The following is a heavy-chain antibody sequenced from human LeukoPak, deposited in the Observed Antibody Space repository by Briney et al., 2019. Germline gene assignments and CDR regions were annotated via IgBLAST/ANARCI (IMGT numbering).Heavy chain of an antibody. CDR3: AKGPLRLGSSGYYVFDY. D-gene: IGHD3-22*01. CDR1: GSTFSSYA. V-gene: IGHV3-23*01. CDR2: ISGSGGST. Sequence: QPGGSLRLSCAASGSTFSSYAMSWVRQAPGKGLEWVSAISGSGGSTYYADSVKGRFTISRDNSKNTLYLQMNSLRAEDTAVYYCAKGPLRLGSSGYYVFDYWGQGTLVTVSS. J-gene: IGHJ4*02.